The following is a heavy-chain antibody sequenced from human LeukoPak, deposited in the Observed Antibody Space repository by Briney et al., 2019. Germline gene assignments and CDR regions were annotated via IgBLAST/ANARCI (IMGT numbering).Heavy chain of an antibody. CDR1: GDSVSSNSAA. CDR2: TYYRSKWFI. D-gene: IGHD6-19*01. CDR3: TRSDCSSGRCPGFDN. Sequence: SQTFSLTCGISGDSVSSNSAAWNWVRQSPSRGLEWLGRTYYRSKWFINYAPSVKSRIIINPDTPKNQVSLQLNSVTPEDTAVYYCTRSDCSSGRCPGFDNWGQGTLVTVSS. J-gene: IGHJ4*02. V-gene: IGHV6-1*01.